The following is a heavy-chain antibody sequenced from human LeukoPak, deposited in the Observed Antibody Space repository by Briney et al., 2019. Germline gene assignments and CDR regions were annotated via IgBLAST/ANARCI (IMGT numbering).Heavy chain of an antibody. CDR3: ASPGTYYDSEEAFDI. CDR1: GYTFTGYY. D-gene: IGHD3-22*01. CDR2: INPKSGGT. Sequence: ASVKVSCKASGYTFTGYYMHWVRQAPGQGLEWMGWINPKSGGTNYAQKFQGRVTMTRDTSISTAYMELSRLRSDDTAVYYCASPGTYYDSEEAFDIWGQGTMATVSS. V-gene: IGHV1-2*02. J-gene: IGHJ3*02.